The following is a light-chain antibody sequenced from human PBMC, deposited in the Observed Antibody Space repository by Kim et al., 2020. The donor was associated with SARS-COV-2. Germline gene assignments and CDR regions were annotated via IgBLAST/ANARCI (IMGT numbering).Light chain of an antibody. J-gene: IGLJ2*01. V-gene: IGLV2-8*01. CDR1: SSGVGGYNY. CDR2: EVS. CDR3: SSYAGSNKV. Sequence: GQSGNIACPGHSSGVGGYNYGSRYQQHPGKAPTLMIYEVSKRPSGVPDRFSGSKSGNAASLTVSGLQAEDEADYYCSSYAGSNKVFGGGTQLTVL.